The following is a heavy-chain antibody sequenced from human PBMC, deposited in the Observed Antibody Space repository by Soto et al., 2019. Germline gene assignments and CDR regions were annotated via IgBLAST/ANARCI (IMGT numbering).Heavy chain of an antibody. Sequence: PGGSLRLSCAASGFTFSSYAMSWVRQAPGKGLEWVSAISGSGGSTYYADSVKGRFTISRDNSKNTLYLQMNSLRAEDTAVYYCAKDPQVVLMVYAIAHDAFDIWGQGTMITVSS. CDR2: ISGSGGST. CDR3: AKDPQVVLMVYAIAHDAFDI. V-gene: IGHV3-23*01. J-gene: IGHJ3*02. D-gene: IGHD2-8*01. CDR1: GFTFSSYA.